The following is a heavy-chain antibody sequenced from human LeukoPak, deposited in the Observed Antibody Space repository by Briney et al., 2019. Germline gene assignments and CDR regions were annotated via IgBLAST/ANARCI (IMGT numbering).Heavy chain of an antibody. CDR2: INPNSGGT. V-gene: IGHV1-2*02. CDR1: GYTFTGYY. D-gene: IGHD3-10*01. J-gene: IGHJ4*02. CDR3: ARAESYPSQGFDY. Sequence: GASVKVSCKASGYTFTGYYMHWVRQAPGQGLEWMGWINPNSGGTNYAQKFQGRVTMTRDTSISTAYMELSRLRSDDTAVYYCARAESYPSQGFDYWGQGTLVTVSS.